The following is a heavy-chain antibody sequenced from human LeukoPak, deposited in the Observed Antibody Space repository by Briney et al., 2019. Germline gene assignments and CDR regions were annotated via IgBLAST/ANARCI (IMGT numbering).Heavy chain of an antibody. CDR3: ARDYGDSSGWHEGY. D-gene: IGHD6-19*01. J-gene: IGHJ4*02. CDR1: GFXXSSYA. Sequence: XXLRLXXXXSGFXXSSYAMSWVRQAPGKGLEWVSAISGSGGSTYYADSVKGRFTISRDNAKNSLYLQMNSLRAEDTAVYYCARDYGDSSGWHEGYWGQGTLVTVSS. CDR2: ISGSGGST. V-gene: IGHV3-23*01.